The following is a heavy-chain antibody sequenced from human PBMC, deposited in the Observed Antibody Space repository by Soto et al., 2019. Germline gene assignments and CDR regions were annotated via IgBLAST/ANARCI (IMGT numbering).Heavy chain of an antibody. CDR2: ISGNGANT. V-gene: IGHV3-23*01. CDR1: GFTFINYA. J-gene: IGHJ4*02. D-gene: IGHD6-19*01. Sequence: GGSLRLSCAASGFTFINYAMSWVRQAPGEGLEWVSTISGNGANTHYADSAKGRFSISRDNSKNTLYIQMNSLRAEDTAVYYCAKDYGSSRYFFDYWGQGALVTVSS. CDR3: AKDYGSSRYFFDY.